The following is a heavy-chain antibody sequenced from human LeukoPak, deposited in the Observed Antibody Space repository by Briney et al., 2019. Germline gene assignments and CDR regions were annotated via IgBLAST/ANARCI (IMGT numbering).Heavy chain of an antibody. D-gene: IGHD3-22*01. CDR2: IYYNGNT. CDR1: GGSIRSYY. J-gene: IGHJ1*01. CDR3: ARHPDSSGYYFYFQH. V-gene: IGHV4-59*08. Sequence: SETLSLTCTVSGGSIRSYYWSWARQPPGKGLEWIGYIYYNGNTDYNASLKSRVTISVDTSKNQFSLKLSSVTAADTAVYYCARHPDSSGYYFYFQHWGQGTLVTVSS.